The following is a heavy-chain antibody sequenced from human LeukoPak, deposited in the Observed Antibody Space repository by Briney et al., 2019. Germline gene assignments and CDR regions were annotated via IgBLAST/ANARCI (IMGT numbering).Heavy chain of an antibody. V-gene: IGHV4-59*02. J-gene: IGHJ3*02. CDR2: LSHSGSS. CDR1: GGSVSSYY. CDR3: ARARYANAWYAFDI. D-gene: IGHD2-2*01. Sequence: SETLSLTCTVSGGSVSSYYWSWIRRPPGRGLEWIAYLSHSGSSDSNPSLTSRVTTLVDTSKNQFSLKLTSVTAADTAVYYCARARYANAWYAFDIWGHGTMVAVSS.